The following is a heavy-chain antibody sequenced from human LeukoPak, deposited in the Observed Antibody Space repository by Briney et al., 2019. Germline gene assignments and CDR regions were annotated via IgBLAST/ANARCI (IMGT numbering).Heavy chain of an antibody. CDR1: GGSISSYH. V-gene: IGHV4-59*08. CDR2: IYYTGST. D-gene: IGHD4-23*01. CDR3: ATLSTVVTPFYFDY. J-gene: IGHJ4*02. Sequence: SETLSLTCTVSGGSISSYHWSWIRQPPGKGLEWIGYIYYTGSTNYNPSLKSRVTISLDTSKNQFSLKLSSVTAADTAVYYCATLSTVVTPFYFDYWGQGTLVTVSS.